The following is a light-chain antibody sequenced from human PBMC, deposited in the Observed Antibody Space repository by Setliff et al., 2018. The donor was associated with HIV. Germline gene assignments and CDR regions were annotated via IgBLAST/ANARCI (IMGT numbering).Light chain of an antibody. Sequence: ALTQPASVSGSPGQSITISCNGTASDVGKYDLVSWYQQRPGRAPNLIIYEVSKRPSGVSDRFSASKSGNTASLTISGVQPEDETDYFCCSYAGGGTYVFGSGTKVTVL. CDR2: EVS. V-gene: IGLV2-23*02. CDR1: ASDVGKYDL. CDR3: CSYAGGGTYV. J-gene: IGLJ1*01.